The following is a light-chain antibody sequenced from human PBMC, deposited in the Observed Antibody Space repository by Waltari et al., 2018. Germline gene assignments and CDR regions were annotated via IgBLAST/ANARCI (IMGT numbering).Light chain of an antibody. Sequence: DIQRTRSPSTLSASVGDTVTLTCRASQSIDSWLAWYQQKPGKAPNILIQKASTLEAGVSSRFSGSGYGTEFTLTISSLQSDDSATYYCQQYRSYKSFGQGTKVEIK. CDR3: QQYRSYKS. CDR1: QSIDSW. J-gene: IGKJ1*01. CDR2: KAS. V-gene: IGKV1-5*03.